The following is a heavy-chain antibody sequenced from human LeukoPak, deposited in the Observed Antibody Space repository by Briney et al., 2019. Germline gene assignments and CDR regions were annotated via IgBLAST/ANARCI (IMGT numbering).Heavy chain of an antibody. CDR2: IYHSGST. D-gene: IGHD1-26*01. CDR1: GGSISSGGHS. Sequence: SETLSLTCAVSGGSISSGGHSWSWIRQPPGKGLEWIGYIYHSGSTYYNPSLKSRVTISVDTSKNQFSLKLSSVTAADTAVYYCAREVVGATRQDYWGQGTLVTVSS. V-gene: IGHV4-30-2*05. J-gene: IGHJ4*02. CDR3: AREVVGATRQDY.